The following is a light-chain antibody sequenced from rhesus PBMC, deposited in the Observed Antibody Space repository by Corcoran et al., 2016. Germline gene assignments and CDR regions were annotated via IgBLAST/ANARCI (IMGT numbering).Light chain of an antibody. CDR1: QGISSY. CDR3: QQYNSEPPT. Sequence: DIQMTQSPSFLSASVGDRVTITCRASQGISSYLAWYQQKPGKAPKTLFYYASILESGVPSRFSGNGSVTEFTLTLSSLQPEDFAVYYCQQYNSEPPTFGGWTKVEIK. V-gene: IGKV1-37*01. CDR2: YAS. J-gene: IGKJ4*01.